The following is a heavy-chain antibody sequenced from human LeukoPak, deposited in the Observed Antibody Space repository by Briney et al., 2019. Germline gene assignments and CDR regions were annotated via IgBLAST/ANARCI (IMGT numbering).Heavy chain of an antibody. CDR3: ATYLRYDSSGYCY. Sequence: VASVKISCKASGGTFSSYAISWVRQAPGQGLEWMGRIIPILGIANYAQKFQGRVTITADKSTSTAYMELSSLRSEDTAVYYCATYLRYDSSGYCYWGQGTLVTVSS. V-gene: IGHV1-69*04. CDR1: GGTFSSYA. J-gene: IGHJ4*02. CDR2: IIPILGIA. D-gene: IGHD3-22*01.